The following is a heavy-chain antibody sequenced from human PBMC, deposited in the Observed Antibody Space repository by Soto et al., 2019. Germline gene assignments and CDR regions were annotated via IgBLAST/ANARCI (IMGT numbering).Heavy chain of an antibody. J-gene: IGHJ5*02. CDR1: GYTFTSYA. Sequence: QVQLVQSGAEVKKPGASVKVSCKASGYTFTSYAMHWVRQAPGQRLEWMGWINAGNGNTKYSQKFQGRVTITRDTSASTAYMELSSLRSEDTAVYYWATGISLYNWFDPWGQGTLVTVSS. CDR3: ATGISLYNWFDP. V-gene: IGHV1-3*01. D-gene: IGHD6-13*01. CDR2: INAGNGNT.